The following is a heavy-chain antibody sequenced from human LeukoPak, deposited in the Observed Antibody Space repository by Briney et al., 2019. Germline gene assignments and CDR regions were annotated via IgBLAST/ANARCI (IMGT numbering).Heavy chain of an antibody. CDR2: MNPNSGNT. D-gene: IGHD3-16*02. J-gene: IGHJ4*02. CDR3: ARAGDIRRGGLGYYDYIWGSYRYTLPDY. CDR1: GYTFTSYD. Sequence: ASVKVSCKASGYTFTSYDINWVRQATGQGLEWMGWMNPNSGNTGYAQKFQGRVTMTRNTSISTAYMELSSLRSEDTAVYYCARAGDIRRGGLGYYDYIWGSYRYTLPDYWGQGTLATVSS. V-gene: IGHV1-8*01.